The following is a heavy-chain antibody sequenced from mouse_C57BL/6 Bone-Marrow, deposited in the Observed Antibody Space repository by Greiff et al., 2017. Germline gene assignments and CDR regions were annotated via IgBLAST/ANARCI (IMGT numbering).Heavy chain of an antibody. Sequence: VQLQQSGAELVKPGASVKLSCKASGYTFTEYTIHWVKQRSGQGLQWIGWFYPGSGSLKYNEKFKDQATLTADKSSSIVYMEISRLTSEDSAVYFCARHEVGDYDDYFDYWGQGTTLTVSS. CDR2: FYPGSGSL. J-gene: IGHJ2*01. V-gene: IGHV1-62-2*01. CDR1: GYTFTEYT. CDR3: ARHEVGDYDDYFDY. D-gene: IGHD2-4*01.